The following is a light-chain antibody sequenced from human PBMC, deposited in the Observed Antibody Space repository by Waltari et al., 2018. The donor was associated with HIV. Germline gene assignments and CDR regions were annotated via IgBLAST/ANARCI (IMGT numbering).Light chain of an antibody. J-gene: IGLJ3*02. V-gene: IGLV1-51*01. CDR2: DNY. CDR1: SPNIGSND. Sequence: QSVLTQPPSVSAAPGQRVPISCSGSSPNIGSNDVSWYQQLPGPAPKLLIFDNYKRPSGIPDRFSGSKSGTSATLGITGLQTGDEADYYCGTWDSGLSAVVFGGGTKLTVL. CDR3: GTWDSGLSAVV.